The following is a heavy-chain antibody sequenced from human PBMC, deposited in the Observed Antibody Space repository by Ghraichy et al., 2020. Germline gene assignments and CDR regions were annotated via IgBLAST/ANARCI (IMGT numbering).Heavy chain of an antibody. J-gene: IGHJ4*02. CDR2: TYYRAEWYT. V-gene: IGHV6-1*01. CDR3: ARDIQFAGFAF. D-gene: IGHD5-24*01. CDR1: GDRVSNGRAS. Sequence: SETLSLTCGISGDRVSNGRASWNWISQSPSRGLEWLGRTYYRAEWYTDYAVSVKGRIVVDPYTSKNQFSLRLDSVTPEDSAVYYCARDIQFAGFAFWGQGTMVNVS.